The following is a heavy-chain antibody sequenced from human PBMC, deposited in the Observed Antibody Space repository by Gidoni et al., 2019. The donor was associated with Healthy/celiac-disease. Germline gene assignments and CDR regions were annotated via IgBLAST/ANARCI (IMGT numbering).Heavy chain of an antibody. CDR1: GFTFSSYG. CDR3: ARDLGGDPNYGGNSVGFDY. D-gene: IGHD4-17*01. CDR2: IWYDGSNK. V-gene: IGHV3-33*01. Sequence: QVQLVESGGGVVQPGRSLRLSCAASGFTFSSYGLPWVRQAPGKGLEWVAVIWYDGSNKYYADSVKGRFTISRDNSKNTLYLQMNSLRAEDTAVYYCARDLGGDPNYGGNSVGFDYWGQGTLVTVSS. J-gene: IGHJ4*02.